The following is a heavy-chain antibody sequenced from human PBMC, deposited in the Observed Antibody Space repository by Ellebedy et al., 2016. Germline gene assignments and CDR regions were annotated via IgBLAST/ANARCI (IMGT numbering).Heavy chain of an antibody. D-gene: IGHD1-1*01. CDR1: GGSVSSDY. J-gene: IGHJ3*01. Sequence: GSLRLSCNVSGGSVSSDYWNWIRRPPGKGLEWIGYVFHTGTTHYNPPLKSRVTMSVDTSKSQFSLRLTSVTAADTAVYYCAKWNGGWNAFDVWGQGTMVTVSS. V-gene: IGHV4-59*02. CDR2: VFHTGTT. CDR3: AKWNGGWNAFDV.